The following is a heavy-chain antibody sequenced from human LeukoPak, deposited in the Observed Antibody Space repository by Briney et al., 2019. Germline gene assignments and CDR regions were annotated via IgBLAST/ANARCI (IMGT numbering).Heavy chain of an antibody. Sequence: GGSLRLSCAASGFTFSDYYMSWIRQAPGKGLEWVSYISSSNSYTNYADSVKGRFYADSVKGRFTIPRDNAKNSLYLQMNSLRAEDTAVYYCASLTYYFDSSGYYPGYFQHWGQGTLVTVSS. CDR1: GFTFSDYY. CDR2: ISSSNSYT. V-gene: IGHV3-11*03. D-gene: IGHD3-22*01. J-gene: IGHJ1*01. CDR3: ASLTYYFDSSGYYPGYFQH.